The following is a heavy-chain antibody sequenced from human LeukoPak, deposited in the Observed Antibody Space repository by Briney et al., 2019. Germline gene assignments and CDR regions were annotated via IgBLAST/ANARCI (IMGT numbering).Heavy chain of an antibody. V-gene: IGHV4-61*01. Sequence: SETLSLTCTVSGGSVSSGSYYWNWLRQPPGKGLEWIGYIYYSGSTNYNPSLKSRVTISVDTSKNQFSLKLSSVTAADTAVYYCARTMTTHYGMDVWGQGTTVTVSS. CDR1: GGSVSSGSYY. CDR2: IYYSGST. J-gene: IGHJ6*02. CDR3: ARTMTTHYGMDV. D-gene: IGHD4-17*01.